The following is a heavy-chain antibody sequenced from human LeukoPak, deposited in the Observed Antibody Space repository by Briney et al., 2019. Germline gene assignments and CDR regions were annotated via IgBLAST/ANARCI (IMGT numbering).Heavy chain of an antibody. J-gene: IGHJ6*03. CDR2: IYLDGSRA. CDR1: GFTFSYYW. V-gene: IGHV3-7*01. Sequence: AGGSLRLSCAASGFTFSYYWMSWARQSPGKGLEWVANIYLDGSRAYYVDSVKGRFTISRDNAKNSLFLQMNSLSAEDTAVYYCGRAGPVTKDHFMDVWGKGTTVTVSS. D-gene: IGHD2-2*01. CDR3: GRAGPVTKDHFMDV.